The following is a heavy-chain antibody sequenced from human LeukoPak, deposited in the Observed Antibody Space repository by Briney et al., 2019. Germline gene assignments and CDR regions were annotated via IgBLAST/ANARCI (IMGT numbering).Heavy chain of an antibody. V-gene: IGHV4-34*01. Sequence: SETLSLTCAVYGGSFSNYYWTWIRQPPGKGLEWIGEIDHSGSSHYNPSLKSRVTISVDTSKNQLSLKLSSVTAADTAVYYCARDLLSGSSDKWGQGTLVTVSS. J-gene: IGHJ4*02. CDR3: ARDLLSGSSDK. CDR2: IDHSGSS. D-gene: IGHD1-26*01. CDR1: GGSFSNYY.